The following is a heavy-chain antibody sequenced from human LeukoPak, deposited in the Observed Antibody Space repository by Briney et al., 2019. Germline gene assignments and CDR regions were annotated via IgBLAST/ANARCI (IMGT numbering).Heavy chain of an antibody. D-gene: IGHD6-13*01. CDR3: ARDKGLAAAGHWYFDL. CDR1: GGSISSYY. V-gene: IGHV4-59*01. CDR2: IYYSGST. J-gene: IGHJ2*01. Sequence: SETLSLTCTVSGGSISSYYWSWIRQSPGKGLEWIGYIYYSGSTYYNPSLKSRVTISGDTSKNQFSLKLSSVTAADTAVYYCARDKGLAAAGHWYFDLWGRGTLVTVSS.